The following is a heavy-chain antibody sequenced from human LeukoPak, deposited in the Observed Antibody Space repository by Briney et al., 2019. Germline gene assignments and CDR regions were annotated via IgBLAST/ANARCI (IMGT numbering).Heavy chain of an antibody. Sequence: GASVKVSCKASGYTFTSYAMNWVRQAPGQGLEWMGWINTNTGNPTYAQGFTGQFAFSLDTSVSTAYLQISSLKAEDTAVYYCARGERIFGVVGDMDVWGKGTTVTVSS. CDR3: ARGERIFGVVGDMDV. J-gene: IGHJ6*03. CDR1: GYTFTSYA. CDR2: INTNTGNP. V-gene: IGHV7-4-1*02. D-gene: IGHD3-3*01.